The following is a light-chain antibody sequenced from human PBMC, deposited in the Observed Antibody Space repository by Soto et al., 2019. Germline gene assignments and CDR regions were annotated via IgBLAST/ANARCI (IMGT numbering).Light chain of an antibody. J-gene: IGKJ4*01. CDR1: QGISSF. CDR2: SAS. V-gene: IGKV1-27*01. Sequence: DVQMTQSPSSLSASVGDRVTITCRASQGISSFLAWYQQIPGKVPKLLIYSASTLQSGVPSRFSGSGSGTDFTLTISSLQPEDVAIYYCQKYNSGPLTLGGGTKVDIK. CDR3: QKYNSGPLT.